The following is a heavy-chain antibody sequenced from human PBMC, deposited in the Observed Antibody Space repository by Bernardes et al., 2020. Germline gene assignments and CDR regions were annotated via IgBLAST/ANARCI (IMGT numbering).Heavy chain of an antibody. CDR3: ARGTLWLRSSGMDV. J-gene: IGHJ6*02. Sequence: ASVKVSCKASGYTFTGYYMHWVRQAPGQGLEWMGWINPNSGGTNYAQKFQGWVTMTRDTSISTAHMELSRLRSDDTAVYYCARGTLWLRSSGMDVWGQGTTVTVSS. D-gene: IGHD5-18*01. CDR2: INPNSGGT. CDR1: GYTFTGYY. V-gene: IGHV1-2*04.